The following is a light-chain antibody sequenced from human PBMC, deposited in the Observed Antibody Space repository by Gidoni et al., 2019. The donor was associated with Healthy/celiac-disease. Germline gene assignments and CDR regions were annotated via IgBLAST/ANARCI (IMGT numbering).Light chain of an antibody. CDR1: QSVSSSY. J-gene: IGKJ1*01. CDR2: GAS. CDR3: QQYGSSPPWT. Sequence: IVLTQSPGTLSLSPGERATLSCRASQSVSSSYLAWYQQKPGQAPRLLIYGASSRATGIPDRFSGSGSGTDFILTISRLEPEDFAVYYCQQYGSSPPWTFXQXTKVEIK. V-gene: IGKV3-20*01.